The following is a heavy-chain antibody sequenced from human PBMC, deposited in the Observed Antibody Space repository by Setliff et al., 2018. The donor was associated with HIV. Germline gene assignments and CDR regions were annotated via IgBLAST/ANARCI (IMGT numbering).Heavy chain of an antibody. V-gene: IGHV2-5*01. J-gene: IGHJ4*02. Sequence: VSGPTLVNPTQTLTLTCTFSGFSLSTSGVGVGWTRQPPGKALEWLALIYWNDDKRYSPSLKSRLTITKDTSKNQVVLTMTNMDPVDTATYYCANHGKPGSSGSFDYWGQGTLVTVSS. CDR3: ANHGKPGSSGSFDY. D-gene: IGHD6-19*01. CDR2: IYWNDDK. CDR1: GFSLSTSGVG.